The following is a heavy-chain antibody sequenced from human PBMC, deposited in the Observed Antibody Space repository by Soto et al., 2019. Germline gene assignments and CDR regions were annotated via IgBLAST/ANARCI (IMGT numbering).Heavy chain of an antibody. D-gene: IGHD3-16*01. CDR2: VFYGGT. V-gene: IGHV4-59*01. CDR1: GRSMSSNY. CDR3: ASYRGAFYFDS. Sequence: PSETLSLTCSVSGRSMSSNYWSWIRQSPDKGLEWLGYVFYGGTDYNPSLEGRVTMSVETSKSQFSLKLTSVTAADTAVYYCASYRGAFYFDSWGQGLLVTVSS. J-gene: IGHJ4*02.